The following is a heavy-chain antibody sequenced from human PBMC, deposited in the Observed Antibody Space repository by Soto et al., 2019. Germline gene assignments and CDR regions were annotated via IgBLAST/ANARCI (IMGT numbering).Heavy chain of an antibody. Sequence: SETLSLTCTVSGGSTSSYYWSWIRQPPGKGLEWIGYIFYNGSTNYNPSLKSRVTISVDTSKNQSSLKLSSVTAADTAVYYCARARYGDYIPFDSWGQGTLVTVSS. CDR3: ARARYGDYIPFDS. D-gene: IGHD4-17*01. V-gene: IGHV4-59*01. CDR1: GGSTSSYY. CDR2: IFYNGST. J-gene: IGHJ4*02.